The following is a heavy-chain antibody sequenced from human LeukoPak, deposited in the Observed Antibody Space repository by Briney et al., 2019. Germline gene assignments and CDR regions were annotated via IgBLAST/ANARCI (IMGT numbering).Heavy chain of an antibody. Sequence: SETLSLTCAVSGGSISRSNWWSWVRQPPGKGLEWIGEIYHSGSTNYNPSLKSRVTISVDKSKNQFSLKLSSVTAADTAVYYCARGRSYSSGWAHFDYWGQGTLVTVSS. D-gene: IGHD6-19*01. CDR3: ARGRSYSSGWAHFDY. CDR2: IYHSGST. CDR1: GGSISRSNW. V-gene: IGHV4-4*02. J-gene: IGHJ4*02.